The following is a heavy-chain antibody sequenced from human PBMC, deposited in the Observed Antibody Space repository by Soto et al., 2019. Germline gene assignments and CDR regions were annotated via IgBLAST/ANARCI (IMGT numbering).Heavy chain of an antibody. CDR1: GYTFTSYY. D-gene: IGHD3-10*01. V-gene: IGHV1-46*03. CDR2: INPSGGST. CDR3: ARASRFGELLSYYFDY. Sequence: GASVKVSCKASGYTFTSYYMHWVRRAPGQGLEWMGIINPSGGSTSYAQKFQGRVTMTRDTSTSTVYMELSSLRSEDTAVYYCARASRFGELLSYYFDYWGQGTLVTVSS. J-gene: IGHJ4*02.